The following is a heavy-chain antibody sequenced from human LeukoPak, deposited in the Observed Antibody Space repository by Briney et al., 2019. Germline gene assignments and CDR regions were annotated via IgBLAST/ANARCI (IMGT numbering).Heavy chain of an antibody. CDR2: ISGPGGST. CDR3: ARDYGDYPNWDY. CDR1: GFTFSGYA. J-gene: IGHJ4*02. V-gene: IGHV3-23*01. D-gene: IGHD4-17*01. Sequence: GGSLRLSCAASGFTFSGYAMSWVRQAPGKGLEGVSTISGPGGSTYYTDSVKGRFTISRDDSKNTVFLQMNSLRAEDTAVYYCARDYGDYPNWDYWGQGTLVTVSS.